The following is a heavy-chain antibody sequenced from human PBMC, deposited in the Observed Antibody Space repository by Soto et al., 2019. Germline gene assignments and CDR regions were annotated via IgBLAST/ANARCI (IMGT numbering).Heavy chain of an antibody. D-gene: IGHD7-27*01. CDR3: AIPGRDWGALHY. V-gene: IGHV4-59*08. J-gene: IGHJ4*02. CDR2: IYYSGST. CDR1: NDSISTYY. Sequence: QVQLQESGPGLVKPSETLSLTCTVSNDSISTYYWTWIRQPPGKGLEWIGFIYYSGSTNYNPSPQTRVTIAVDTSKNQFSLKMNSVTAADTAVYYCAIPGRDWGALHYWGQGTLVTVSS.